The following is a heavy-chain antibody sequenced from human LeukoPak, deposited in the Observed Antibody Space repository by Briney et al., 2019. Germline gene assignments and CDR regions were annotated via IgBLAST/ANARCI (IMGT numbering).Heavy chain of an antibody. D-gene: IGHD3-9*01. Sequence: SETLSLTCTVSGGSISSSSYYWGWIRQPPGKGLEWIGSIYYSGSTYYNPSLKSRVTISVDTSKNQFSLKLCSVTAADTAVYYCASLLRYFPEGWFDPWGQGTLVTVSS. V-gene: IGHV4-39*01. CDR1: GGSISSSSYY. CDR2: IYYSGST. CDR3: ASLLRYFPEGWFDP. J-gene: IGHJ5*02.